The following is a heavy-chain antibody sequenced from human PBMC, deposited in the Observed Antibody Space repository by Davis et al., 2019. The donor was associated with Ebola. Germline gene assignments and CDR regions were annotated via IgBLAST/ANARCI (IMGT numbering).Heavy chain of an antibody. D-gene: IGHD3-10*01. J-gene: IGHJ4*02. V-gene: IGHV3-7*01. CDR3: AARSSY. Sequence: GGSLRLSCAASRFSFGSYWMSWVRQAPGKGLEWVANIRQDGNDKYYLDSVKGRFAISRDNAKNSLYLQMNSLRAEDTAVYYCAARSSYWGQGTLVTVSS. CDR1: RFSFGSYW. CDR2: IRQDGNDK.